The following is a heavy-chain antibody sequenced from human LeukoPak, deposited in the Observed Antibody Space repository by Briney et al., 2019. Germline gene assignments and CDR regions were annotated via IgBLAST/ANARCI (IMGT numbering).Heavy chain of an antibody. CDR1: GGSFSGYY. CDR2: INHSGST. D-gene: IGHD6-13*01. J-gene: IGHJ5*02. Sequence: SETLSLTCAVYGGSFSGYYWSWIRQPPGKGLEWIGEINHSGSTYYNPSLKSRVTISVDTSKNQFSLKLGSVTAADTAVYYCARISSGAAAAGTDWFDPWGQGTLVTVSS. CDR3: ARISSGAAAAGTDWFDP. V-gene: IGHV4-34*01.